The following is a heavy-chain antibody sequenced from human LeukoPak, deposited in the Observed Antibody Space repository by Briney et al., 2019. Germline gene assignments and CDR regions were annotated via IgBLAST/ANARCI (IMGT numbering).Heavy chain of an antibody. D-gene: IGHD4-17*01. V-gene: IGHV3-15*01. CDR3: TTDRGYGDYVSAWFDP. Sequence: GGSLRLSCAASGFTVSSNYMSWVRQAPGKGLEWVGRIKSKTDGGTPDYAAPVKGRFTISRDDSKNTMYLQMNSLKTEDTAVYYCTTDRGYGDYVSAWFDPWGQGALVTVSS. CDR2: IKSKTDGGTP. J-gene: IGHJ5*02. CDR1: GFTVSSNY.